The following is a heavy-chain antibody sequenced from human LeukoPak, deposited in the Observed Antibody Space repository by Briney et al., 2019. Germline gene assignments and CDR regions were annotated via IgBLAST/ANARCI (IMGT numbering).Heavy chain of an antibody. Sequence: GGSLRLSCAASGFTFDDYAMHWVRQAPGKGLEWVSGISWNSGSIGYADSVKGRFTISRDNAKNSLYLQMNSLRAEDTAVYYCARDSWSEYSGSSILWGQGTMVTVSS. CDR1: GFTFDDYA. CDR2: ISWNSGSI. CDR3: ARDSWSEYSGSSIL. D-gene: IGHD1-26*01. V-gene: IGHV3-9*01. J-gene: IGHJ3*01.